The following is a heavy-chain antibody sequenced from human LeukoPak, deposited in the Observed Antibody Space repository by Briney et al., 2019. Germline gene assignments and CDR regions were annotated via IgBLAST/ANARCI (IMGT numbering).Heavy chain of an antibody. CDR3: ARVGTTGYCSSTSCYSSYYYDYMDV. CDR1: GFTFSSYS. D-gene: IGHD2-2*01. CDR2: ISSSSSYI. Sequence: GGSLRLSCAASGFTFSSYSMNWVRQAPGKGLEWVSSISSSSSYIYYADSVKGRFTISRDNAKNSLYLQMNSLRAEDTAVYYCARVGTTGYCSSTSCYSSYYYDYMDVWGKGTTVTVSS. J-gene: IGHJ6*03. V-gene: IGHV3-21*01.